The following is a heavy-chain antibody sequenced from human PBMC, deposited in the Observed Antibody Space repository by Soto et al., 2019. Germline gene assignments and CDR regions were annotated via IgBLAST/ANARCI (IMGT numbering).Heavy chain of an antibody. Sequence: PGGSLRLSCAASGFTFSRYWMHWVCQTPGKGLVWVSHINGGGSRTTYADSVKGRFTISRDNAKNTLYLQMNSLRAEDTAVYYCVRDDFRLVIDYWGLGTLVIVCS. D-gene: IGHD2-21*01. V-gene: IGHV3-74*01. CDR2: INGGGSRT. J-gene: IGHJ4*02. CDR1: GFTFSRYW. CDR3: VRDDFRLVIDY.